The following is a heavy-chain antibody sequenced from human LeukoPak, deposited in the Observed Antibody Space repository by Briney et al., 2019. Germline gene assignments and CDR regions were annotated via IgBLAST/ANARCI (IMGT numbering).Heavy chain of an antibody. CDR2: ITGSGGNT. D-gene: IGHD6-13*01. J-gene: IGHJ6*02. CDR3: AKAASSSWPSYYYGMDV. Sequence: GGSLRLSCAASGFIFSSYSMSWVRQAPGLGLEWVSVITGSGGNTYYADSVKGRFTISKDNSKNTVYLQMSSLRVDDTAVYYCAKAASSSWPSYYYGMDVWGQGTTVTVSS. V-gene: IGHV3-23*01. CDR1: GFIFSSYS.